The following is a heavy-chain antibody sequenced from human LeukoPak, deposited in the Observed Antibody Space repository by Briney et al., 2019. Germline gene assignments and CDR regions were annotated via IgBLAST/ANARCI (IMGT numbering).Heavy chain of an antibody. D-gene: IGHD2/OR15-2a*01. V-gene: IGHV3-23*01. J-gene: IGHJ5*02. CDR3: AAISRAGDSTFAP. Sequence: PGGSLRLSCVVSGFTFSTSSMTWVRQAPGKGLEWVSTISGSGSSTFDTDAVKGRFTISRDNSKNTLYLHMNSLRAEDTAVYCCAAISRAGDSTFAPWGQGTLVTVSS. CDR2: ISGSGSST. CDR1: GFTFSTSS.